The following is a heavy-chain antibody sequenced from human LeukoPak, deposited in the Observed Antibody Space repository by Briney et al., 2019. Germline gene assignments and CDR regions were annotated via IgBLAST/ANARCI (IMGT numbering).Heavy chain of an antibody. CDR1: GFTVSSNY. V-gene: IGHV3-66*01. J-gene: IGHJ4*02. CDR3: ASRGLQYEYYFDY. D-gene: IGHD4-4*01. Sequence: GGSLRLSCAASGFTVSSNYMRWVRQAPGKGLEWVSVIYSGGSTYYADPVKGRFTISRDNSKNTLYLQMNSLRAEDTAVYYCASRGLQYEYYFDYWGQGPLVTVSS. CDR2: IYSGGST.